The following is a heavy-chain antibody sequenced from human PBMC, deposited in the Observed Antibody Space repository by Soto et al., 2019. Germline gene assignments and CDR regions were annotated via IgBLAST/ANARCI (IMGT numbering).Heavy chain of an antibody. V-gene: IGHV4-59*07. J-gene: IGHJ3*02. CDR1: GDSIVSYF. D-gene: IGHD6-13*01. Sequence: SDPLSLTCTVPGDSIVSYFLSWILQPPGKALEWIGDLHYSGSANYNPSLKSRVTTSVDTSPNQFTLRLSSVTAADTAVYYCARANQIAPKRNAFDIWGQGTLV. CDR2: LHYSGSA. CDR3: ARANQIAPKRNAFDI.